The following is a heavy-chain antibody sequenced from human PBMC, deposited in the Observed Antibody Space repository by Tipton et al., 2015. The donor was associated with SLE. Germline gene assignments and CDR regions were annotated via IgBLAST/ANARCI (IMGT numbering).Heavy chain of an antibody. CDR3: ARDHTAARDYYYGMDV. CDR2: ISSSSSYI. CDR1: GFTFSSYG. J-gene: IGHJ6*02. V-gene: IGHV3-21*03. Sequence: SLRLSCAASGFTFSSYGMNWVRQAPGKGLEWVSSISSSSSYIYYADSVKGRFTISRDNAKNSLYLQMNSLRAEDTAVYYCARDHTAARDYYYGMDVWGQGTTVTVSS. D-gene: IGHD5-18*01.